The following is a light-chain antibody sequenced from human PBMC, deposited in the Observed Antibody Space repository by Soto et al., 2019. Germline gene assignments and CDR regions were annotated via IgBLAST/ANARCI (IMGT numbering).Light chain of an antibody. CDR3: QQRRYWPVT. Sequence: EIALTQSPAILSMSPGERATLSCRASQSVSSYFAWYQQKPGQAPRLLIYDASNRATGVPARFSGSGSGTDFTLTISSLEPEDFAVYYCQQRRYWPVTFGQGIKVEIK. J-gene: IGKJ1*01. CDR1: QSVSSY. CDR2: DAS. V-gene: IGKV3-11*01.